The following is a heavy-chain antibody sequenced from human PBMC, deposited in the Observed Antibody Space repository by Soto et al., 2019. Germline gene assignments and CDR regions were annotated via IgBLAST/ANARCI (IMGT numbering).Heavy chain of an antibody. CDR3: ARVGPYCGGDCYSPPP. J-gene: IGHJ5*02. Sequence: SETLSLTCAVSGYSIRNGYYWGWIRQPPGKGLEWIGTIYHSGSTYYNPSLKGRVTISVDASENHFSLKLSSVTAADTAVYYCARVGPYCGGDCYSPPPWGQGTLVTVSS. D-gene: IGHD2-21*02. V-gene: IGHV4-38-2*01. CDR2: IYHSGST. CDR1: GYSIRNGYY.